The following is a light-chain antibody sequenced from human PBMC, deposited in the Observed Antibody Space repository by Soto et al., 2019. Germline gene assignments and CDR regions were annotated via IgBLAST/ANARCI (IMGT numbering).Light chain of an antibody. Sequence: DIQMTQSPTSLSASVGDRVTITCRASQGIRNFVAWYQQKPGKAPKLLIYAASTLQSGVPSRFSGSGSGTAFTLTITSLQPEDVETYSCQKYSSVPVFGPGTKVEIK. CDR3: QKYSSVPV. V-gene: IGKV1-27*01. J-gene: IGKJ3*01. CDR2: AAS. CDR1: QGIRNF.